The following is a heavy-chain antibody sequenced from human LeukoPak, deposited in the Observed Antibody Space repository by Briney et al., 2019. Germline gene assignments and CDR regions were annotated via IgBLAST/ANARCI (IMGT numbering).Heavy chain of an antibody. CDR1: GFTFSSYS. J-gene: IGHJ4*02. CDR3: ARDSISLDFWSGYSG. Sequence: PGGSLRLSCAASGFTFSSYSMNWVRQAPGKGLEWVSPISSSSSYIYYADSVKGRFTISRDNAKNSLYLQMNSLRAEDTAVYYCARDSISLDFWSGYSGWGQGTLVTVSS. D-gene: IGHD3-3*01. CDR2: ISSSSSYI. V-gene: IGHV3-21*01.